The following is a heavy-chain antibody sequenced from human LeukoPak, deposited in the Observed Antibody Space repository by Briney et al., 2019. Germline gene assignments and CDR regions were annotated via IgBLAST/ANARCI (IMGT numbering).Heavy chain of an antibody. J-gene: IGHJ5*02. D-gene: IGHD6-19*01. CDR2: ISGSGDTT. CDR3: ASPGIAVAVGP. V-gene: IGHV3-23*01. CDR1: GFSFSRYG. Sequence: GGSLRLSCAASGFSFSRYGMSWVRQAPGKGLEWVSAISGSGDTTYYADSVKGRFTISRDNSKNTLYLQMNSLRAADTAIYYCASPGIAVAVGPWGQGTLVIVSS.